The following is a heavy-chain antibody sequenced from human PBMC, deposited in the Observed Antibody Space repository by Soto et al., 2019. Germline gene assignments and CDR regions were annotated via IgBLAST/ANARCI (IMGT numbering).Heavy chain of an antibody. CDR3: ARGQRFGELYYFDY. D-gene: IGHD3-10*01. Sequence: PGGSLRLSCAASGFTFSDYYMSWIRQAPGKGLEWVSYISSSSSYTNYADSVKGRFTISRDNAKNSLYLQMNSLRAEDTAVYYCARGQRFGELYYFDYWGQGTLVTVSS. J-gene: IGHJ4*02. V-gene: IGHV3-11*06. CDR1: GFTFSDYY. CDR2: ISSSSSYT.